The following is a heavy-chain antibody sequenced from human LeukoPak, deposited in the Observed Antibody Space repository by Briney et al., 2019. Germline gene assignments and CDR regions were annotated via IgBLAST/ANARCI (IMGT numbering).Heavy chain of an antibody. CDR1: GFTFSSYS. J-gene: IGHJ3*02. D-gene: IGHD6-19*01. CDR2: ISSSSSYI. CDR3: ARGYSGGWYGSRPFLHDAFDI. V-gene: IGHV3-21*01. Sequence: GGSLRLSCAASGFTFSSYSMNWVRQAPGKGLEWVSSISSSSSYIYYADSVKGRFTISRDNAKNSLYLQMNSLRAEDTAVYYCARGYSGGWYGSRPFLHDAFDIWGQGTMVTVSS.